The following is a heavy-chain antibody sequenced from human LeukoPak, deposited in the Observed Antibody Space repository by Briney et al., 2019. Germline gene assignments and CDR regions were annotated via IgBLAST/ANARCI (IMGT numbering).Heavy chain of an antibody. Sequence: SVKVSCKASGGTFSSYAISWVRQAPGQGLEWMGGIIPIFGTANYAQKFQGRVTITTDESTSTAYMELSSLRSEDTAVYYCAGDSSGYYYDLFDYWGQGTLVTVSS. V-gene: IGHV1-69*05. J-gene: IGHJ4*02. D-gene: IGHD3-22*01. CDR2: IIPIFGTA. CDR1: GGTFSSYA. CDR3: AGDSSGYYYDLFDY.